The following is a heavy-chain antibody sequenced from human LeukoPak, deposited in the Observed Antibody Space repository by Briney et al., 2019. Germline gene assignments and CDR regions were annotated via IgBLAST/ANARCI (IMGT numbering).Heavy chain of an antibody. V-gene: IGHV1-2*02. CDR2: INPNSGGT. J-gene: IGHJ4*02. CDR3: ARDYIYYDSSGYYQHYFDY. Sequence: ASVKVSCKASGYTFTGYYMHGVRQAPGQGLEWMGWINPNSGGTNYAQKFQGRVTMTRGTSISTAYMELSRLRSDDTAVYYCARDYIYYDSSGYYQHYFDYWGQGTLVTVSS. CDR1: GYTFTGYY. D-gene: IGHD3-22*01.